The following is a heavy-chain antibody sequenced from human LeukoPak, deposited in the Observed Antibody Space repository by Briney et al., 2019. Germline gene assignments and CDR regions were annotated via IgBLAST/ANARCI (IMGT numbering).Heavy chain of an antibody. CDR2: TYYRSKWFN. D-gene: IGHD1-26*01. J-gene: IGHJ4*02. Sequence: SQTLSLTCAISGDSVSSKSASWNWLRQSSSRGLEWLGRTYYRSKWFNDYALYVKSRIAINPDTSKNQFSLHLTSVTPDDTAVYYCARGTGSLDYWGQGTLVTVSS. CDR1: GDSVSSKSAS. CDR3: ARGTGSLDY. V-gene: IGHV6-1*01.